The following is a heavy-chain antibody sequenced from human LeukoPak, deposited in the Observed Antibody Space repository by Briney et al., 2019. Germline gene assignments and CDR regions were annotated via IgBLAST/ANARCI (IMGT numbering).Heavy chain of an antibody. Sequence: GGSLRLSCAPSGFTFSSSGMHWVRPAPDKGLELVAVIWYDGSDKYSADSVKGRFTISRDNSKNTLYLQMNSLRAEDTAVYYCASAPYGSGTFLDYWGQGTLVTVSS. D-gene: IGHD3-10*01. CDR2: IWYDGSDK. CDR3: ASAPYGSGTFLDY. J-gene: IGHJ4*02. CDR1: GFTFSSSG. V-gene: IGHV3-33*01.